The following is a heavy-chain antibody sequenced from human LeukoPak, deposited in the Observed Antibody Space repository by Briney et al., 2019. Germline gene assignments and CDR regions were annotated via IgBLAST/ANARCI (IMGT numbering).Heavy chain of an antibody. CDR1: GYTFTSYG. CDR2: ISAYNGNT. CDR3: ARARSGWLLIDF. V-gene: IGHV1-18*01. D-gene: IGHD6-19*01. Sequence: ASVKASCKASGYTFTSYGISWVRQAPGQGLEWIGWISAYNGNTNYAQNLQGRVTMTTDTSTSTAYMELSSLRSDDTAVYYSARARSGWLLIDFWAQGTLVTVSS. J-gene: IGHJ4*02.